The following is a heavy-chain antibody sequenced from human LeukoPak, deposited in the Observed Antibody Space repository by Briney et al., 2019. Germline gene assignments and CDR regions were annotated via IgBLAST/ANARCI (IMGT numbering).Heavy chain of an antibody. Sequence: GGSLRLSCAASGFTFSSYAMSWVRQAPGKVLEWVSAISGSCGSTYYADSVKGRFTISRDNSKNSLYLQMNSLRAEDTALYYCAKGTSSWHEFDYWGQGTLVTVSS. CDR1: GFTFSSYA. V-gene: IGHV3-23*01. CDR3: AKGTSSWHEFDY. D-gene: IGHD6-13*01. CDR2: ISGSCGST. J-gene: IGHJ4*02.